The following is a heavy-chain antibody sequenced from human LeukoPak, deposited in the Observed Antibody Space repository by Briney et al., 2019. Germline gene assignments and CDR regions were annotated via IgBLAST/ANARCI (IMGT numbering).Heavy chain of an antibody. CDR3: ASRDYYDSSDSNLDY. CDR1: GFTFSSYW. J-gene: IGHJ4*02. V-gene: IGHV3-74*01. CDR2: INSDGSST. Sequence: GGSLRLSCAASGFTFSSYWMHWVRQAPGKGLVWVSRINSDGSSTSYADSVKGRFTISRDNSKDTLYLQMNSLRAEDTAVYFCASRDYYDSSDSNLDYWGQGTLVTVSS. D-gene: IGHD3-22*01.